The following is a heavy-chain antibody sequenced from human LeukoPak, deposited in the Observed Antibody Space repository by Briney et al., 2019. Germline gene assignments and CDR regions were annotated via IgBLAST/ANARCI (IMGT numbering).Heavy chain of an antibody. D-gene: IGHD3-16*02. CDR2: MNPNSGNT. J-gene: IGHJ4*02. Sequence: ASVKVSCKASGYTFTSYDINWVRQATGQGLEWMGWMNPNSGNTAYAQKFQGRVTITRNTSISTAYMELSSLRSEDTAVYYCARGGNYDYVWGSYRYTYDYWGQGTLVTVSS. CDR1: GYTFTSYD. CDR3: ARGGNYDYVWGSYRYTYDY. V-gene: IGHV1-8*03.